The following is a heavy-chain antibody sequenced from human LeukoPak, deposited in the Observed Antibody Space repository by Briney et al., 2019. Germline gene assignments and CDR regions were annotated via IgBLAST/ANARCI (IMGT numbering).Heavy chain of an antibody. CDR2: IYYSGST. J-gene: IGHJ6*02. Sequence: SETLSLTCTVSGGSISSYYWSWIRQPPGKGLEWIGYIYYSGSTNYNPSLKSRVTISVDTSKNLFSLKVSSVTAADTAVYYCARGRSNYYGMDVWGQGTTVTVSS. CDR1: GGSISSYY. CDR3: ARGRSNYYGMDV. V-gene: IGHV4-59*01. D-gene: IGHD1-26*01.